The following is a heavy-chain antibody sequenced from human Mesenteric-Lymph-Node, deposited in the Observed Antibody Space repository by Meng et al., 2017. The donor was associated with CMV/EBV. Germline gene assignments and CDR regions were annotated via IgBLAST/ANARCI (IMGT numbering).Heavy chain of an antibody. J-gene: IGHJ5*02. CDR3: ARVDYYGSGSYPKVWFDP. V-gene: IGHV1-18*01. Sequence: ASVKVSCKTSGYTFINYGISWVRQAPGQGLEWMGWINTFNGNTDYAKNFQGRVTVTTDTYTSTAYMDLKSLRSEDTAVYYCARVDYYGSGSYPKVWFDPWGQGTLVTVSS. D-gene: IGHD3-10*01. CDR1: GYTFINYG. CDR2: INTFNGNT.